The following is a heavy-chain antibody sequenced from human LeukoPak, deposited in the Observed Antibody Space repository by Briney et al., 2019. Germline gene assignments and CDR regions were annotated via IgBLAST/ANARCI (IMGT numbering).Heavy chain of an antibody. CDR3: ARGGIVATRFDY. J-gene: IGHJ4*02. CDR2: ISYDGSNK. D-gene: IGHD5-12*01. Sequence: GGSLRLSCAASGFTFSSYGMHWVRQAPGKGLEWVAVISYDGSNKYYADSVKGRFTISRDNAENSLYLQMNSLRAEDTALYYCARGGIVATRFDYWGQGTLVTVSS. CDR1: GFTFSSYG. V-gene: IGHV3-30*03.